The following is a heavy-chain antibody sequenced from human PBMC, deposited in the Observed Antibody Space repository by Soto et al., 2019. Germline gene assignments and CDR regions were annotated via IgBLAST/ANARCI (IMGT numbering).Heavy chain of an antibody. D-gene: IGHD5-12*01. J-gene: IGHJ5*02. V-gene: IGHV6-1*01. CDR3: ARDHVAIVATIAPLGWFDP. CDR1: GDSVSSNSAA. CDR2: TYYRSKWYN. Sequence: QVQLQQSGPGLVKPSQTLSLTCAISGDSVSSNSAAWNWIRQSPSRGLEWLGRTYYRSKWYNDYTVSVKSRITITPDTSKNQFSPQLNSVTPEDTAVYYCARDHVAIVATIAPLGWFDPWGQGPLVTVSS.